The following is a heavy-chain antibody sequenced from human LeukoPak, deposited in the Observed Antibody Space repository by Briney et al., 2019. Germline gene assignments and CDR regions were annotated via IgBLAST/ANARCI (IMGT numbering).Heavy chain of an antibody. J-gene: IGHJ4*02. CDR3: ARGLTTVTSLASY. CDR1: GFTVSSNY. CDR2: ISGSGSGA. Sequence: GGSLRLSCAASGFTVSSNYMNWIRQAPGKGLEWVSYISGSGSGANYADSVKGRFTISRDNAKNSLYLQMNSLGAEDTAMYYCARGLTTVTSLASYWGQGTLVTVSS. V-gene: IGHV3-11*03. D-gene: IGHD4-17*01.